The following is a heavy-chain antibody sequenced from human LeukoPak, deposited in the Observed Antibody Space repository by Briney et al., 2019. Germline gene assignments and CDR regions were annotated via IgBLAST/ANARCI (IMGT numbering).Heavy chain of an antibody. CDR2: IYYSGST. Sequence: SETQSLTCTVSGGSISSYYWSWIRQPPGKGLEWIGYIYYSGSTNYNPSLKSRVTISVDTSKNQFSLRLSSVTAADTAVYYCARAPLRNDYVWGSARYYYYYYMDVWGKGTTVTVSS. V-gene: IGHV4-59*01. D-gene: IGHD3-16*01. CDR3: ARAPLRNDYVWGSARYYYYYYMDV. J-gene: IGHJ6*03. CDR1: GGSISSYY.